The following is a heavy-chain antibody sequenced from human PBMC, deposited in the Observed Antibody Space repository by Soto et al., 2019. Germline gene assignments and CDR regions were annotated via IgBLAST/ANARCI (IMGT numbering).Heavy chain of an antibody. CDR2: ISSDGNNE. V-gene: IGHV3-30*14. J-gene: IGHJ4*02. CDR3: AREPINWNTGFDF. Sequence: GSLKLACAASGFTVSNSDMDWIRQAPGKGLDWVTLISSDGNNEYYADSVKGRFTISRDNSNNMLYLQVISLRTEDTALYYCAREPINWNTGFDFWGQGTLVTVSS. CDR1: GFTVSNSD. D-gene: IGHD1-20*01.